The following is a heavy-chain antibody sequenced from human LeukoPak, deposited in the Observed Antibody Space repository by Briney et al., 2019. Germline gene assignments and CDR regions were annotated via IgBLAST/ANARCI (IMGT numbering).Heavy chain of an antibody. CDR1: GFTFSGSD. CDR2: ITTKTANYAT. Sequence: GGSLRLSCAASGFTFSGSDIHWVRQASGKGLEGVGRITTKTANYATSYAASVKGRFTISRDDSKNTAYLQMNRRKTEDTAVYYCTTYRSGHYWGQGTLVTVSS. D-gene: IGHD6-19*01. CDR3: TTYRSGHY. V-gene: IGHV3-73*01. J-gene: IGHJ4*02.